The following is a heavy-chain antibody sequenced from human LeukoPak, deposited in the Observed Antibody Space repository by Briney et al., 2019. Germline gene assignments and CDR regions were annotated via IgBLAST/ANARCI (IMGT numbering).Heavy chain of an antibody. D-gene: IGHD3-3*01. V-gene: IGHV4-39*01. J-gene: IGHJ4*02. Sequence: SSETLSLTCTVSGGSISSSSYYWGWIRQPPGKGLEWIGSIYYSGSTYYNPSLKSRVTISVDTSKNQFSLKLSSVTAADTAVYYCAGYYDFWSGYYARGHFGYWGQGTLVTVSS. CDR2: IYYSGST. CDR3: AGYYDFWSGYYARGHFGY. CDR1: GGSISSSSYY.